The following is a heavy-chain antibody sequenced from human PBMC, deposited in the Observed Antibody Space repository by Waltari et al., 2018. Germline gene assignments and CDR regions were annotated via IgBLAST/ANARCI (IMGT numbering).Heavy chain of an antibody. D-gene: IGHD3-3*01. CDR1: GYTFSDYG. Sequence: QVQLMQSGAEVKNPGASVKVSCKASGYTFSDYGSSWLRQAPGQGLEWRGWISGNNGHTNHAQKFQGRLIMTEDTSATTVYMELTYLTSDDTAVYYCARERHRLMEEGYLMALDPWGQGTLVTVSS. CDR2: ISGNNGHT. CDR3: ARERHRLMEEGYLMALDP. J-gene: IGHJ5*02. V-gene: IGHV1-18*01.